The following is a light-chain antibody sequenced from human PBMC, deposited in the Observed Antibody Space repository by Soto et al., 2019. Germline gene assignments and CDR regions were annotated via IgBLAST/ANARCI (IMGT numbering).Light chain of an antibody. J-gene: IGLJ3*02. Sequence: QSVLTQPPSASGSPGQSVTISCTGTSSDVGAYNYVSWYQQHAGKALKLVIYEVTKRPSGVPDRFSGSKSANTASLTVSGLQAEDEADYYCSSFASSNTWVFGGGTQLTVL. CDR3: SSFASSNTWV. CDR1: SSDVGAYNY. V-gene: IGLV2-8*01. CDR2: EVT.